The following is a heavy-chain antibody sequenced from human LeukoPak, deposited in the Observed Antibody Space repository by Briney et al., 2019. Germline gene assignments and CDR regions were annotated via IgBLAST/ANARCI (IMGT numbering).Heavy chain of an antibody. CDR1: GGSISNTNW. CDR3: SRENGAFSPFDY. V-gene: IGHV4-4*02. J-gene: IGHJ4*02. D-gene: IGHD2-8*01. Sequence: SSETLSLTCGVSGGSISNTNWWSWLRQPPGQGLEWIGEISLSGLTHYNPSLESRVTVSLDKSKNQLSLNLTSVTAADTAVYYCSRENGAFSPFDYWGQGILVTVLS. CDR2: ISLSGLT.